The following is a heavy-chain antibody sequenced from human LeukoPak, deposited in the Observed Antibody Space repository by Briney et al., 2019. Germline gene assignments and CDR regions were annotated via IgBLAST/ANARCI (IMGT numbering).Heavy chain of an antibody. J-gene: IGHJ4*02. CDR3: ARVAEYSPTVNFDY. Sequence: SETLSLTCTVSGGSISSSSYYWGWIGQPPGKGLEWIGSIYYSGSTYYNPSLKSRVTISVDTSKNQFSLKLSSVTAADTAVYYCARVAEYSPTVNFDYWGQGTLVTVSS. V-gene: IGHV4-39*01. D-gene: IGHD6-6*01. CDR2: IYYSGST. CDR1: GGSISSSSYY.